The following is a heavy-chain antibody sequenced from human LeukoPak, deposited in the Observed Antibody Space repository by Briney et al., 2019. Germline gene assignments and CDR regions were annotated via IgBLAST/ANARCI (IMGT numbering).Heavy chain of an antibody. CDR3: AKSGRTYYDILTGYYTPTHYYGMDV. V-gene: IGHV3-9*01. Sequence: PGGSLRLSCAASGLTFDDYAMHWVRQAPGKGLEGGSGISWNRGSIIYADSGKGRFTISRDNAKNSLYLQMNSLRAEDTALYYCAKSGRTYYDILTGYYTPTHYYGMDVWGQGTTVTVSS. D-gene: IGHD3-9*01. CDR1: GLTFDDYA. CDR2: ISWNRGSI. J-gene: IGHJ6*02.